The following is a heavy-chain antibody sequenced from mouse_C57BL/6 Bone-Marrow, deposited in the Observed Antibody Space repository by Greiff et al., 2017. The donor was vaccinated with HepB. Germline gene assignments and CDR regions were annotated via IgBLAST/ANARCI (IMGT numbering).Heavy chain of an antibody. CDR1: GFSLSTSGMG. D-gene: IGHD1-2*01. V-gene: IGHV8-12*01. J-gene: IGHJ3*01. CDR2: IYWDDDK. CDR3: ARTFTTANSFAY. Sequence: QVTLKESGPGILQSSQTLSLTCSFSGFSLSTSGMGVSWIRQPSGKGLEWLAHIYWDDDKRYNPSLKRRLTISKDTSRNQVFLKITSVDTADTATYYCARTFTTANSFAYWGQGTLVTVSA.